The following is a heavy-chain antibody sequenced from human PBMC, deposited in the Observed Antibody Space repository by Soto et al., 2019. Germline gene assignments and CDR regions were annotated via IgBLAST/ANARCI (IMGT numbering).Heavy chain of an antibody. CDR1: RYSISSGYY. V-gene: IGHV4-38-2*01. J-gene: IGHJ4*02. D-gene: IGHD2-15*01. Sequence: QVQLQESGPGLVKPSETLSLTCAVSRYSISSGYYWGWIRQPPGKGLEWIGTIYHSGSTYYNPSLKSRVTISVDTSKNQFSLTLTSVTAADTAVYYCARAAAGYCTSGTCSHYFDYWGQGTLVTVSS. CDR3: ARAAAGYCTSGTCSHYFDY. CDR2: IYHSGST.